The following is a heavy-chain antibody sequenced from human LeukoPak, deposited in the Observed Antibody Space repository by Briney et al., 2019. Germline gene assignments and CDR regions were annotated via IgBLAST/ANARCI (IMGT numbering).Heavy chain of an antibody. CDR3: ARVLSTSGYYAVDY. J-gene: IGHJ4*02. CDR2: ISSSSSYI. Sequence: PGGSLRLSCAASGFTFSSYSMNWVRQAPGKGLEWASSISSSSSYIYYADSVKGRFTISRDNAKNSLYLQMNSLRAEDTAVYYCARVLSTSGYYAVDYWGQGTLVTVSS. CDR1: GFTFSSYS. D-gene: IGHD3-22*01. V-gene: IGHV3-21*01.